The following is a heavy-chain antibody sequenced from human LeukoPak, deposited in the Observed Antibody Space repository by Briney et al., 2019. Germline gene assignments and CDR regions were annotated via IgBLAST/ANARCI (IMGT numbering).Heavy chain of an antibody. Sequence: ASVKVSCKASGYTFTSYGISWVRQAPGQGLEWMGWISAYNGNTNYARKLKGRVTMTTDTSTSTAYMELRNLRSDDTAVYYCARDRDYGGTRIDDYWGQGTLVTVSS. V-gene: IGHV1-18*01. CDR1: GYTFTSYG. J-gene: IGHJ4*02. CDR3: ARDRDYGGTRIDDY. CDR2: ISAYNGNT. D-gene: IGHD4-23*01.